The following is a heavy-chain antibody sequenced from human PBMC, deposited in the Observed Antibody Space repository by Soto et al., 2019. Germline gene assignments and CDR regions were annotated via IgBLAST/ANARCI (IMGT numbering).Heavy chain of an antibody. CDR2: ISAYNGNT. V-gene: IGHV1-18*01. Sequence: ASVKVSCKTSGYMFTSEGISWVRQAPGQGLEWMGRISAYNGNTDYAQKFRGRVTLTTDTSTSTAYMELRSLRSDDTAVYYCARDEFCGGAPRCGGMDVWGQGTTVTV. CDR3: ARDEFCGGAPRCGGMDV. J-gene: IGHJ6*02. D-gene: IGHD2-21*01. CDR1: GYMFTSEG.